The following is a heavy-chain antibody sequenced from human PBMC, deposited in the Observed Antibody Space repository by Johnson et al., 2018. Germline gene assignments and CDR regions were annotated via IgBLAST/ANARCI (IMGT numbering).Heavy chain of an antibody. Sequence: QVQLVQSGGGVVQPGRSLRLSCAASGFTFSTYAMHWVRQAPGKGLEWVSVISYDASNKDYADSVKGRFTISRDNPKNTLYLEMNSLRVEDTAVYYCAKDDRPTLRPAAYFQHWGQGTLVTVSS. J-gene: IGHJ1*01. V-gene: IGHV3-30*18. CDR3: AKDDRPTLRPAAYFQH. CDR1: GFTFSTYA. D-gene: IGHD2-15*01. CDR2: ISYDASNK.